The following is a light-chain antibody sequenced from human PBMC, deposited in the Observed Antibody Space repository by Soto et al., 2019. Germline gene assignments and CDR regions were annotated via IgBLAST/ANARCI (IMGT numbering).Light chain of an antibody. Sequence: QPVLTQSPSASASLGASVKLTCTLSSGHSSYAIAWHQQQPEKGPRYLMNLNSDGSHTKGDGIPDRFSGSSSGAERYLTISSLQSEDKADYYCQTWGPGFYVFGTGTKLTVL. CDR3: QTWGPGFYV. CDR1: SGHSSYA. J-gene: IGLJ1*01. V-gene: IGLV4-69*01. CDR2: LNSDGSH.